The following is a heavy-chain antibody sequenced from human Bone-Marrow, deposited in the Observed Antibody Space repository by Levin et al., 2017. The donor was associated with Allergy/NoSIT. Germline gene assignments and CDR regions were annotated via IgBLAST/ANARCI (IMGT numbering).Heavy chain of an antibody. V-gene: IGHV3-23*01. D-gene: IGHD3-10*01. CDR2: ISGSGGST. CDR1: GFTFSSYA. CDR3: AKDTYYYGSGSSGGAFDI. Sequence: GGSLRLSCAASGFTFSSYAMSWVRQAPGKGLEWVSAISGSGGSTYYADSVKGRFTISRDNSKNTLYLQMNSLRAEDTAVYYCAKDTYYYGSGSSGGAFDIWGQGTMVTVSS. J-gene: IGHJ3*02.